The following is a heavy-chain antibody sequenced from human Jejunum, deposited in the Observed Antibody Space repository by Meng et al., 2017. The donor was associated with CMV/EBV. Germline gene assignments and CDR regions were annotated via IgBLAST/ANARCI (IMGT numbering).Heavy chain of an antibody. CDR1: GESMRSHY. D-gene: IGHD1-1*01. Sequence: SGESMRSHYGSWIRQPPGKGLEWMGHVYYSGSATYSPSLRSRVSISLDMSKNQFSLKLRSVTAADTAMYFCARGLGHASNNSHDYWGQGTLVTVSS. J-gene: IGHJ4*02. CDR3: ARGLGHASNNSHDY. CDR2: VYYSGSA. V-gene: IGHV4-59*11.